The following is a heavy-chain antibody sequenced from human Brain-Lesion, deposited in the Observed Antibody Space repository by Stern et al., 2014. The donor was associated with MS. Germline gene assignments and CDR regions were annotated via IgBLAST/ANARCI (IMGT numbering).Heavy chain of an antibody. CDR3: ATYYYDSTGYNDF. CDR1: GYTFTGYY. Sequence: QVQLLQPGAEVKKPGASVKVSCKASGYTFTGYYMHWVRQAPGQGLEWMGWINPKSGGTNYEQKFQGWVTMTRDTSINTAYMELSRLRSDDTAVYYCATYYYDSTGYNDFWGQGTLVTVSS. CDR2: INPKSGGT. J-gene: IGHJ4*02. V-gene: IGHV1-2*04. D-gene: IGHD3-22*01.